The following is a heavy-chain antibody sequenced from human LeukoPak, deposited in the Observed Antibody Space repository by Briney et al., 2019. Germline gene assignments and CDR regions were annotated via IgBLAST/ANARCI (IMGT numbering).Heavy chain of an antibody. V-gene: IGHV4-4*02. D-gene: IGHD5-24*01. CDR3: ARASYNGDYYYMDV. CDR1: GGSISSSNW. Sequence: SGTLSLTCDVSGGSISSSNWWSWVRQPPGKGLEWIGEIYHSGSTNYNPSLKSRVTISVDTSKNQFSLKLSSVTAADTAVYYCARASYNGDYYYMDVWGKGTTVTVSS. CDR2: IYHSGST. J-gene: IGHJ6*03.